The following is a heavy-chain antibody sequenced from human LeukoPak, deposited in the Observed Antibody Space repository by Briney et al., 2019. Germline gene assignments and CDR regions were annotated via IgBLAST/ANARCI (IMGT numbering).Heavy chain of an antibody. Sequence: PSETLSLTCTVSGGSISSSTYYWGWIRQPPGKGLEWIGHIYYSGSTYYSPSFKSRVTMSVDTSKNQFSLKLTSVTAADTAVYLCDGTRISMMSVDYWGQGTLVTAPS. J-gene: IGHJ4*02. D-gene: IGHD3-22*01. CDR2: IYYSGST. V-gene: IGHV4-39*01. CDR1: GGSISSSTYY. CDR3: DGTRISMMSVDY.